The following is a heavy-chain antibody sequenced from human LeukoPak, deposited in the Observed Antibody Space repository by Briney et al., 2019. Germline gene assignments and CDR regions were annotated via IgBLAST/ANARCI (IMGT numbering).Heavy chain of an antibody. Sequence: GGSLRLSCAASGFPLSSSWRHWVRQAPGQGLVWVSRINSDGRSTSYADSVKGRFTISRDNAKNTLYLQMYSLRAEDTAVYYCARPRNDILSGFHYYYGLDIWAQGTTVTVSS. V-gene: IGHV3-74*01. CDR3: ARPRNDILSGFHYYYGLDI. CDR2: INSDGRST. CDR1: GFPLSSSW. J-gene: IGHJ6*02. D-gene: IGHD3-9*01.